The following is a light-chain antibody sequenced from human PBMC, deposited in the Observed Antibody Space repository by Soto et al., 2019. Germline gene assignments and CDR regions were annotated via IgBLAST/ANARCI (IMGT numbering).Light chain of an antibody. CDR1: SSDVGAYNY. CDR2: EVT. CDR3: SSHAASGV. V-gene: IGLV2-8*01. J-gene: IGLJ3*02. Sequence: QSALTQPPSASGSPGQSVAISCTGTSSDVGAYNYVSWYQQHPGKAPKLIIYEVTKRPSGAPDRFSGSKSGNTASLTVSGLQAEDEADYYCSSHAASGVFGGGTKLTVL.